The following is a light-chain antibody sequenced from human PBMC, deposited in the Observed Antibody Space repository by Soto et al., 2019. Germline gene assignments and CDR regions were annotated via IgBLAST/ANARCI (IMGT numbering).Light chain of an antibody. J-gene: IGKJ1*01. CDR2: GAS. CDR1: QSVSSSY. CDR3: QQYGSSPWT. Sequence: EIVLTQSPGTLSLSPRERATLSCRASQSVSSSYLARYQQKPGQAPRLLIYGASSRATGIPDRFSGSGSGTDFTLTISRLEPEDFAVYYCQQYGSSPWTFGQGTKVEIK. V-gene: IGKV3-20*01.